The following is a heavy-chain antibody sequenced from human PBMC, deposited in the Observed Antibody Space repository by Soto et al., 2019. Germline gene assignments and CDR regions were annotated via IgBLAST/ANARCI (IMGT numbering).Heavy chain of an antibody. CDR3: ARGGGNIVQVPYY. D-gene: IGHD2-15*01. V-gene: IGHV4-30-4*01. J-gene: IGHJ4*02. CDR2: IYYKGDT. CDR1: GVSINRGDYY. Sequence: QVRLQESGPKLVRPSQTLSLTCSVSGVSINRGDYYWSWIRQSPGRGLEWIGTIYYKGDTNYNPSLGSRVTMSEDTSNNQFFLDLQSVVAAATAVYFWARGGGNIVQVPYYWGQGTLITVSS.